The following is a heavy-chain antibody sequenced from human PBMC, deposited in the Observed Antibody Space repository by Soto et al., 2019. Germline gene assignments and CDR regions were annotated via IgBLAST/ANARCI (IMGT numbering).Heavy chain of an antibody. V-gene: IGHV1-18*01. J-gene: IGHJ4*02. CDR1: GYSFTTYG. CDR3: TKERQHCTGASCYSTHFEY. Sequence: QVQMVQSGVEVKEPGASVTVSCKASGYSFTTYGISWVRQAPGQGLEWMGWISAYNGNTIYAQRFQGRVSMTRDTSTSTAYMELRSLRSDDTAVYYCTKERQHCTGASCYSTHFEYWGQGTLVTVPS. D-gene: IGHD2-15*01. CDR2: ISAYNGNT.